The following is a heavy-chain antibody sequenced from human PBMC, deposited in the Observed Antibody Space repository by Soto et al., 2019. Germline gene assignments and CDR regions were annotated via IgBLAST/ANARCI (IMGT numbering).Heavy chain of an antibody. V-gene: IGHV3-23*01. D-gene: IGHD6-6*01. Sequence: TGGSLRLSCAASGFTYSGYAMSWVRQAPGKGLEWVSSISGSGGNTYYADSVKGRFTISRDNSKNTLYLQMNSLRAEDTAVYYCARSDSSSPGPFDYWGQGTLVTVSS. CDR1: GFTYSGYA. CDR3: ARSDSSSPGPFDY. CDR2: ISGSGGNT. J-gene: IGHJ4*02.